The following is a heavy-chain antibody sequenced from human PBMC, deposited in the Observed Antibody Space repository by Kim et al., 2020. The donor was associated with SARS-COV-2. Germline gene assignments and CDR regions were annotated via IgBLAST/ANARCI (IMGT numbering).Heavy chain of an antibody. CDR3: TRDVGGRGGLFGV. Sequence: GGSLRLSCVASGFTIGTYCMHWVRQVPEKGLVWVARIDSEGGTVTYADSVMGRFTISRDNAKDTLYLQMDSLRVEDMGFYYCTRDVGGRGGLFGVWGQGTMVTV. CDR1: GFTIGTYC. V-gene: IGHV3-74*01. D-gene: IGHD2-15*01. CDR2: IDSEGGTV. J-gene: IGHJ3*01.